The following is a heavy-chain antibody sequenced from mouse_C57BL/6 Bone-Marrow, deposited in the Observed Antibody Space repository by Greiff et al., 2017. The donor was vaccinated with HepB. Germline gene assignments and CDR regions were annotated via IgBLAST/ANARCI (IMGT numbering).Heavy chain of an antibody. CDR3: ARHEDNYYYGSREYYFDD. CDR1: GYTFTEYT. V-gene: IGHV1-62-2*01. Sequence: QVHVKQSGAELVKPGASVKLSCKASGYTFTEYTIHWVKQRSGQGLEWIGWFYPGSGSIKYNEKFKDKATLTADKSSSPVYMEHSRLTSEDSAVYFCARHEDNYYYGSREYYFDDWGQGTTLTVSS. CDR2: FYPGSGSI. J-gene: IGHJ2*01. D-gene: IGHD1-1*01.